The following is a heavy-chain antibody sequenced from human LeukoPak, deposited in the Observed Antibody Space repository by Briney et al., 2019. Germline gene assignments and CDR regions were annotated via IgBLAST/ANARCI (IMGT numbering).Heavy chain of an antibody. D-gene: IGHD1-26*01. CDR2: IDSTSTYI. V-gene: IGHV3-21*04. Sequence: GGPLRLSCAASRFTFSTYRMTWVREAPGKGLEWVSSIDSTSTYIYDADSVKGRFTISRDNAKNSLYLQMDSLRAEDTAVYYCARDSLVGSTTPVFDYWGQGTLVTVSS. J-gene: IGHJ4*02. CDR1: RFTFSTYR. CDR3: ARDSLVGSTTPVFDY.